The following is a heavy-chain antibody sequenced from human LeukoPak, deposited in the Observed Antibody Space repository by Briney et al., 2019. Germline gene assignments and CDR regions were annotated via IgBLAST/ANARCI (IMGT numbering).Heavy chain of an antibody. V-gene: IGHV1-3*01. CDR2: INAGNGNT. J-gene: IGHJ4*02. Sequence: GASVKVSCNASGYTFTSYAMHWVRQAPGQRLEWMGWINAGNGNTKYSQKFQGRVTITRDTSASTAYMELSSLRSEDTAVYYCAREKLRAGDFDYWGQGTLVTVSS. CDR3: AREKLRAGDFDY. CDR1: GYTFTSYA. D-gene: IGHD6-13*01.